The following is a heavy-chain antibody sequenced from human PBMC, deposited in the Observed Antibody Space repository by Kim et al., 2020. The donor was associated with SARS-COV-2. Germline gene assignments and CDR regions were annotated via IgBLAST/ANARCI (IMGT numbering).Heavy chain of an antibody. CDR1: GYSFTSYW. J-gene: IGHJ6*02. D-gene: IGHD6-13*01. CDR3: ATQQLASGLDYGMDV. V-gene: IGHV5-10-1*01. CDR2: IDPSDSYT. Sequence: QSLKISCKGSGYSFTSYWISWVRQMPGKGLEWMGRIDPSDSYTNYSPSFQGHVTISADKSISTAYLQWSSLKASDTAMYYCATQQLASGLDYGMDVWGQGTTVTVSS.